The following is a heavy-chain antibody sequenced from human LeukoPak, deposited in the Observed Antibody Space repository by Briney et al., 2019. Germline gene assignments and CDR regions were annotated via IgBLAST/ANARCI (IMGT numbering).Heavy chain of an antibody. D-gene: IGHD5-24*01. CDR1: GYSFSTYW. CDR2: IYPGDSDT. CDR3: ARLQRDGYNSLGSSTLDY. Sequence: HGESLKISCKGAGYSFSTYWSGWVRQMPGKGLEWMGIIYPGDSDTRYSPSFQGQVTFSADRSISTAYLQWSSLKASDTAMYYCARLQRDGYNSLGSSTLDYWGQGTLVTVSS. J-gene: IGHJ4*02. V-gene: IGHV5-51*01.